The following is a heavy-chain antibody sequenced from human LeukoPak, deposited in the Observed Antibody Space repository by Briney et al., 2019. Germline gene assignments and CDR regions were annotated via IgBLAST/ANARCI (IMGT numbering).Heavy chain of an antibody. Sequence: PGGSLRLSCAASGFTFSSYAMGWVRQAPGKGLEWVSAISGSGGSTYYADSVKGRFTISRDNSKNTLYLQMNSLRAEDTAVYYCAKDRVYYYDSSGYYLQTSYFDYWGQGTLVTVSS. CDR1: GFTFSSYA. J-gene: IGHJ4*02. D-gene: IGHD3-22*01. CDR3: AKDRVYYYDSSGYYLQTSYFDY. CDR2: ISGSGGST. V-gene: IGHV3-23*01.